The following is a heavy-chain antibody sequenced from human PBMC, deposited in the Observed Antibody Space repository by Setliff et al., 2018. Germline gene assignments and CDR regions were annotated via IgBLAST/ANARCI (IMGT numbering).Heavy chain of an antibody. D-gene: IGHD6-6*01. CDR3: ARGRNIAARLLDS. CDR1: GGTFSDYH. V-gene: IGHV4-34*01. CDR2: INHRGST. Sequence: SETLSLTCAAYGGTFSDYHWTWIRQSPEKGLEWIGEINHRGSTNYNPSLKSRVTISIDTSKDQFSLKLISMTAADTAVYYCARGRNIAARLLDSWGQGTHVTVS. J-gene: IGHJ4*02.